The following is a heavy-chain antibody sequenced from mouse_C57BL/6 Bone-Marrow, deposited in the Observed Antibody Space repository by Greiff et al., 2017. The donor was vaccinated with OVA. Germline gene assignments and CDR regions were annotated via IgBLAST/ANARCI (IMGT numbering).Heavy chain of an antibody. CDR1: GYTFTDYY. CDR2: IGPGSGST. J-gene: IGHJ4*01. Sequence: QVQLQQSGAELVKPGASVKISCKASGYTFTDYYINWVKQRPGQGLEWIGKIGPGSGSTYYNEKFKGKATLTADKSSSTAYMQLSSLTSEDSAVYFWARDLLYDGYCVRYAMGYWGQGTSVSVSS. CDR3: ARDLLYDGYCVRYAMGY. D-gene: IGHD2-3*01. V-gene: IGHV1-77*01.